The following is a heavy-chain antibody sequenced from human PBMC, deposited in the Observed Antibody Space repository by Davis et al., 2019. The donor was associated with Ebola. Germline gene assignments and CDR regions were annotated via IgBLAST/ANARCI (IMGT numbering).Heavy chain of an antibody. Sequence: MPGGSLRLSCTVSGGSISSYYWSWIRQPPGKGLEWIGYIYYSGSTNYNPSLKSRVTISVDTSKNQFSLKLSSVTAADTAVYYCARRLMITFGGVIVTNDAFDIWGQGTMVTVSS. CDR3: ARRLMITFGGVIVTNDAFDI. J-gene: IGHJ3*02. V-gene: IGHV4-59*08. D-gene: IGHD3-16*02. CDR2: IYYSGST. CDR1: GGSISSYY.